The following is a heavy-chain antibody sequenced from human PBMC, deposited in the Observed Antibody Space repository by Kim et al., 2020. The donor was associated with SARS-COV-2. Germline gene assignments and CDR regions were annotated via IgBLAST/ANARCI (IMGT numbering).Heavy chain of an antibody. CDR1: GGSFSGYY. V-gene: IGHV4-34*01. D-gene: IGHD6-19*01. Sequence: SETLSLTCAVYGGSFSGYYWSWIRQPPGKGLEWIGEINHSGSTNYNPSLKSRVTISVDTSKNQFSLKLSSVTAADTAVYYCARGPRWLAPYNWFDPWGQGTLVTVSS. J-gene: IGHJ5*02. CDR2: INHSGST. CDR3: ARGPRWLAPYNWFDP.